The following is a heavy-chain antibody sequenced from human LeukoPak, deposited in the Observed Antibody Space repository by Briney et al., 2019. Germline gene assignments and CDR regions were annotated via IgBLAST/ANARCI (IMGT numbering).Heavy chain of an antibody. CDR1: GYTFTGYY. CDR3: VRDRTKYCSSTSCPLDY. D-gene: IGHD2-2*01. Sequence: ASVKVSCKTSGYTFTGYYMHWVRQAPGQGLEWMGWINPYSGGTNYAQKFQGRVTMTRDTSISTAYMELSRLRSDDTAVYYCVRDRTKYCSSTSCPLDYWGQGTLVTVSS. CDR2: INPYSGGT. V-gene: IGHV1-2*02. J-gene: IGHJ4*02.